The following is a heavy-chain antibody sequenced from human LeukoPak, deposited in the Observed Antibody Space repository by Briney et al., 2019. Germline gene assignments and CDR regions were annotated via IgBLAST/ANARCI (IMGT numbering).Heavy chain of an antibody. J-gene: IGHJ4*02. V-gene: IGHV3-23*01. CDR2: ISGSGGST. CDR3: AKEGVDSSGYFHFDY. Sequence: PGGSLRLSCAASGFTFSSYAMSWVRQAPGKGLEWVSAISGSGGSTYYAASVKGRFTISRDNSKNTLYLQMNSLRAEDTAVYYCAKEGVDSSGYFHFDYWGQGTLVTVSS. CDR1: GFTFSSYA. D-gene: IGHD3-22*01.